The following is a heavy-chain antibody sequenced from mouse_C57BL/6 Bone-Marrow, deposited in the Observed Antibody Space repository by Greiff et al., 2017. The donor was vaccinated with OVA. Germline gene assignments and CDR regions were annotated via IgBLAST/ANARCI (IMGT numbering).Heavy chain of an antibody. CDR2: INSGGSYT. D-gene: IGHD1-1*02. V-gene: IGHV5-6*01. Sequence: EVQLVESGGDLVKPGGSLKLSCAASGFTFSSYGMSWVRQTPDKRLEWVATINSGGSYTYYPDSVKGRFTISRDKAKNTLYLQMSSLKSEDTAMYYCARVLWSFAYWGQGTLVTVSA. J-gene: IGHJ3*01. CDR1: GFTFSSYG. CDR3: ARVLWSFAY.